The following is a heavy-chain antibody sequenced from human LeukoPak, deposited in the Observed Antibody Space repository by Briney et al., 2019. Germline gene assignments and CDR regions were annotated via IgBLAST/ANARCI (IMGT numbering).Heavy chain of an antibody. CDR3: ARYSGSYATQFDY. CDR1: GDSISYYY. J-gene: IGHJ4*02. V-gene: IGHV4-59*01. Sequence: SETLSLTCTVSGDSISYYYWSWIRQPPGKGLEWIGYIYYSGSTNYNPSLKSRVTISVDTSKNQFSLKLSSVTAADTAVYYCARYSGSYATQFDYWGQGTLVTVSS. D-gene: IGHD1-26*01. CDR2: IYYSGST.